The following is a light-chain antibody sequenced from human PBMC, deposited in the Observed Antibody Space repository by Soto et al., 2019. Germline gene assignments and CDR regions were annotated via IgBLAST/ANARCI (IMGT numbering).Light chain of an antibody. V-gene: IGLV1-40*01. CDR3: QSYDSSLSAV. CDR2: GNS. CDR1: SSNIGAGYD. Sequence: QSVLTQPHSVSGAPGQRVTISCTGSSSNIGAGYDVHWYQQLPGTAPKLLIYGNSNRPSGVPDRFSGSKSGTSASLAITGLQAEDEADYYCQSYDSSLSAVFGGGTQLTVL. J-gene: IGLJ7*01.